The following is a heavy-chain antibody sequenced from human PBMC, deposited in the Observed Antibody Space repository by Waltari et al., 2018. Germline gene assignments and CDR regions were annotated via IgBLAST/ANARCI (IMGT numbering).Heavy chain of an antibody. Sequence: QLQLQESGPGLVKPSETLSLTCTVSGGSISSSRYYWGWIRQPPGKGLEWSGSIYYSGSTYYNPSLKSRVTISVDTSKNQFSLKLSSVTAADTAVYYCARDREVVQGVIDYWGQGTLVTVSS. J-gene: IGHJ4*02. CDR2: IYYSGST. CDR3: ARDREVVQGVIDY. D-gene: IGHD3-10*01. V-gene: IGHV4-39*07. CDR1: GGSISSSRYY.